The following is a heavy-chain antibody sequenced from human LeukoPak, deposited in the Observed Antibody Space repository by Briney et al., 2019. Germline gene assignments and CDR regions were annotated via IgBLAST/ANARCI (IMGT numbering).Heavy chain of an antibody. CDR3: ARDRLEVGATTDAFDI. CDR2: IYSGGST. CDR1: GFTVSSNY. J-gene: IGHJ3*02. V-gene: IGHV3-66*01. D-gene: IGHD1-26*01. Sequence: PGGSLRLSCAASGFTVSSNYMSWVRQAPGKGLEWVSVIYSGGSTYYADSVKGRFTISRDNSKNTLYLQMNSLRAEDTAVYYCARDRLEVGATTDAFDIWGQGTMVTVSS.